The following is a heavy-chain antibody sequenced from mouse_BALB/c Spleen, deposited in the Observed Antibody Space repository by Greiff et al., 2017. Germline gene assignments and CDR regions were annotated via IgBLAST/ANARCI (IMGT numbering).Heavy chain of an antibody. CDR2: ISCYNGAT. J-gene: IGHJ2*01. V-gene: IGHV1S34*01. D-gene: IGHD2-2*01. CDR1: GYSFTGYY. CDR3: ARRGGYGYDEGYFDY. Sequence: LVKTGASVKISCKASGYSFTGYYMHWVKQSHGKSLEWIGYISCYNGATSYNQKFKGKATFTVDTSSSTAYLQFNSLTSEDSAVYDCARRGGYGYDEGYFDYWGQGTTLTVSS.